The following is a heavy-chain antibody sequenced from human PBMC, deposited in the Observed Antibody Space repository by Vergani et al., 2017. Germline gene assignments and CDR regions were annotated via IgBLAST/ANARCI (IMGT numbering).Heavy chain of an antibody. CDR3: SRGVGYDFWSGPTLYYYYYYMDV. Sequence: QVQLQESGPGLVKPSETLSLTCTVSGGSISSYYWSWIRPPPGKGLEWDGYIYYSGSTNYNPTPKSPVTISVDTSKNQFSMKLSSVTAADTAVYYCSRGVGYDFWSGPTLYYYYYYMDVWGEGTTVTVSS. V-gene: IGHV4-59*01. J-gene: IGHJ6*03. CDR2: IYYSGST. CDR1: GGSISSYY. D-gene: IGHD3-3*01.